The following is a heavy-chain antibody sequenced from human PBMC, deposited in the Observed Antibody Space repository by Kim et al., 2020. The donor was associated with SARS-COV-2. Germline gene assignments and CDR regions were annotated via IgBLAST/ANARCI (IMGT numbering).Heavy chain of an antibody. Sequence: ANYAQKFQGRVTITADESTSTAYMELSSLRSEDTAVYYCARDLSRQQLGYWGQGTLVTVSS. J-gene: IGHJ4*02. CDR3: ARDLSRQQLGY. V-gene: IGHV1-69*01. D-gene: IGHD6-13*01. CDR2: A.